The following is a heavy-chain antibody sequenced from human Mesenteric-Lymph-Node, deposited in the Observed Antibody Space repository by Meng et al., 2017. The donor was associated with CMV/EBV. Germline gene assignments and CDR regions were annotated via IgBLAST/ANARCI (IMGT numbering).Heavy chain of an antibody. J-gene: IGHJ5*02. CDR2: IHHNGDI. CDR3: AAAPLKTSSSSPDNWFDP. Sequence: SETLSLTCSVSGYSINSGYYWGWIRQSPGKGLEWIGSIHHNGDIIYHPSFKGRATISLDTSKNQFSLKLSSVTAADTAVYYCAAAPLKTSSSSPDNWFDPWGQGTLVTVSS. D-gene: IGHD6-6*01. CDR1: GYSINSGYY. V-gene: IGHV4-38-2*02.